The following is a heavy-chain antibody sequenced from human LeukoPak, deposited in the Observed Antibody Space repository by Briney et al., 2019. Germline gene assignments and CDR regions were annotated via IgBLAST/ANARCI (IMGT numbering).Heavy chain of an antibody. D-gene: IGHD3-9*01. CDR1: GFSFSSYS. CDR3: ARTAFDWLLVGGNWFDP. V-gene: IGHV3-48*02. CDR2: ISSSGSNI. Sequence: GGSLRLSCAASGFSFSSYSFNWVRQAPGKGLEWISYISSSGSNIYYAHSVEGRFTVSRDNAKSSLYLQMSSLRDEDTAVYYCARTAFDWLLVGGNWFDPWGRGTLVTVSS. J-gene: IGHJ5*02.